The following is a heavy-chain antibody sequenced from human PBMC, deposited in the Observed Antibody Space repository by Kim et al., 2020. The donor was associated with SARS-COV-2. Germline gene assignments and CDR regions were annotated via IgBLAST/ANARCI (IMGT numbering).Heavy chain of an antibody. CDR2: ISASGTT. CDR3: ARHLRANSGYGLIDY. V-gene: IGHV4-4*07. Sequence: SETLSLTCTVSGDSISGYYYSWIRQPAGKSLEWIGRISASGTTNYNPSLKSRVIMSVDTSKNQFSLKVSSVTAADTAVYYRARHLRANSGYGLIDYWGQGTLVTVSS. CDR1: GDSISGYY. J-gene: IGHJ4*02. D-gene: IGHD5-12*01.